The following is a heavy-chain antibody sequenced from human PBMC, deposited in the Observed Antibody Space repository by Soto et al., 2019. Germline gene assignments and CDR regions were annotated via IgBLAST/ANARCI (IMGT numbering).Heavy chain of an antibody. J-gene: IGHJ4*02. V-gene: IGHV3-33*01. D-gene: IGHD1-26*01. CDR2: IWYDGSNK. CDR3: ARDRWDGSSYYFDY. Sequence: QVQLVESGGGVVQPGRSLRLSCAASGFTFSSYGMHWVRQAPGKGLEWVAVIWYDGSNKYYADSVKGRFTISRDNSKNTLYLQMNSLRAEDTAVYYCARDRWDGSSYYFDYWGQGTLVNVSS. CDR1: GFTFSSYG.